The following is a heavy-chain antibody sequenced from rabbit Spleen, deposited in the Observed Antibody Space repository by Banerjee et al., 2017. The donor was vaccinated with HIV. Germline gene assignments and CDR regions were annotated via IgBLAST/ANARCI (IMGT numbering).Heavy chain of an antibody. V-gene: IGHV1S45*01. CDR1: GVSLSDKDV. D-gene: IGHD1-1*01. J-gene: IGHJ4*01. CDR2: IDTSDGDT. CDR3: ASSYGSIGGYLNL. Sequence: QEQLVESGGGLVQPEGSLTLTCKASGVSLSDKDVMCWVRQAPGKGLEWIACIDTSDGDTDYANWPKGRFTISKASSTTVTLKMTSLTAADTATYFCASSYGSIGGYLNLWGPGTLVTVS.